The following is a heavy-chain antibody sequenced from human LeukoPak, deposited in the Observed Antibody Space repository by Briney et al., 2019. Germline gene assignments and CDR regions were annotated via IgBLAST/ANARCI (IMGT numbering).Heavy chain of an antibody. CDR1: TGSISSYY. D-gene: IGHD3-3*01. Sequence: SETLSLTCTVSTGSISSYYWSWIRQPPGKGLVWIGYINYSRSNNYNPSLNSRVTITVDTSKKQFSLKLSSATAADTAVYYCARGYEVETYYDFWSGYPNWFDPWGKGTLVTVSS. J-gene: IGHJ5*02. CDR2: INYSRSN. CDR3: ARGYEVETYYDFWSGYPNWFDP. V-gene: IGHV4-59*01.